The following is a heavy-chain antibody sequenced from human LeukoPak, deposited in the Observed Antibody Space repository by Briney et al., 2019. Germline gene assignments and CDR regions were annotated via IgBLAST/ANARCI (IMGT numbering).Heavy chain of an antibody. D-gene: IGHD1-7*01. CDR1: GGSISGYY. Sequence: SETLSLTCSVSGGSISGYYWTWIRQPAGKGLEWIGRVYTSGSTHYNPSLKTRLTMSVDTSKNQFSLKLSSVSAADTAVYYCARLITGTTTAFDIWGQGTMVTVSS. J-gene: IGHJ3*02. CDR3: ARLITGTTTAFDI. V-gene: IGHV4-4*07. CDR2: VYTSGST.